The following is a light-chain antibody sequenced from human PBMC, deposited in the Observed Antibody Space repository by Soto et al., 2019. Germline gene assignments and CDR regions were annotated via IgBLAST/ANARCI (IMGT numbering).Light chain of an antibody. CDR2: AAS. V-gene: IGKV1-39*01. CDR3: QQSYSFPLT. CDR1: QSISNY. Sequence: DIQMTQSPSSLSASVGDRVTITCRASQSISNYLNWYQQKPGKAPKVLIYAASSLQSGVPSRFSGSGSGTDFSLTISSLQPADFATYYCQQSYSFPLTFGGGTKVEIK. J-gene: IGKJ4*01.